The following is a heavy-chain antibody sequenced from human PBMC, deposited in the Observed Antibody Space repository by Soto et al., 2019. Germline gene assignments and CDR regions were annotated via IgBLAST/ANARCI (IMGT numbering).Heavy chain of an antibody. Sequence: QIQLVQSGGEVKKPGASVKVSCKASGYTFTSYYMHWVRQAPGQGLEWMGIINPSGGSTSYAQKFQGRVTMTRDTSTSTVYMELSSLRSEDTAVYYCARDRGYYDSSGYYYPQNYFDYWGQGTLVTVSS. CDR2: INPSGGST. CDR3: ARDRGYYDSSGYYYPQNYFDY. CDR1: GYTFTSYY. J-gene: IGHJ4*02. V-gene: IGHV1-46*01. D-gene: IGHD3-22*01.